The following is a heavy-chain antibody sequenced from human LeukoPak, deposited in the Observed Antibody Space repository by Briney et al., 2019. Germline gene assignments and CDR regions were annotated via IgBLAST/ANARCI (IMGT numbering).Heavy chain of an antibody. J-gene: IGHJ3*02. CDR2: ISSFSGTI. D-gene: IGHD2-15*01. V-gene: IGHV3-48*01. CDR1: GITFSSYS. CDR3: ARDESYYCGGGSHQTCYSPAFDI. Sequence: PGGSLRLSCVASGITFSSYSMNWVRQAPGKGLEWVSYISSFSGTINYADSVKGRFTISRDNAKNSLYLQMNSLRAEDTAVYYCARDESYYCGGGSHQTCYSPAFDIWGQGTMVTVSS.